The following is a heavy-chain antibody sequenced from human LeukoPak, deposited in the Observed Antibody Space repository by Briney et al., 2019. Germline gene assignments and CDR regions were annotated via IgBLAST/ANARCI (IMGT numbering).Heavy chain of an antibody. CDR3: ARDAYSSSWPNYFDY. J-gene: IGHJ4*02. CDR1: GGSISSYY. CDR2: IYTSGST. Sequence: SETLSLTCTVSGGSISSYYWSWIRQPAGKGLEWIGRIYTSGSTNYNPSLKSRVTMSVDTSKNQFSLKLSSVTAADTAVYYCARDAYSSSWPNYFDYWGQGTLVTVSS. D-gene: IGHD6-13*01. V-gene: IGHV4-4*07.